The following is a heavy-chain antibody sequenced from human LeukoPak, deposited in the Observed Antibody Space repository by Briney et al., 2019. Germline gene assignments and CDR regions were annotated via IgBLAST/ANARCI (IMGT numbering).Heavy chain of an antibody. CDR1: GFTFSNAW. V-gene: IGHV3-15*01. J-gene: IGHJ3*02. Sequence: GGSLRLSCAASGFTFSNAWMSWVRQAPGKGLEWVGRIKSKTDGGTTDYAAPVKGRFTISRDDSKNTLYLQMNSLKTEDTAVYYCTRYSSSWYGLDAFDIWGQGTMVTVSS. D-gene: IGHD6-13*01. CDR3: TRYSSSWYGLDAFDI. CDR2: IKSKTDGGTT.